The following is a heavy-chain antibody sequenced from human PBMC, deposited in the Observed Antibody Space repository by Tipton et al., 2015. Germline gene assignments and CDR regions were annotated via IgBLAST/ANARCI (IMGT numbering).Heavy chain of an antibody. CDR1: GGSISTSLYY. Sequence: TLSLTCTVSGGSISTSLYYWGWIRQSPGKGLEWIGSIYNSGSTSYNPSLKSRLTISINTSKNQFSLKLSSVTAADTAVYYCASPSLPHDRGDYYFQSWGQGSLVTVSS. CDR2: IYNSGST. J-gene: IGHJ4*02. D-gene: IGHD2-21*02. CDR3: ASPSLPHDRGDYYFQS. V-gene: IGHV4-39*01.